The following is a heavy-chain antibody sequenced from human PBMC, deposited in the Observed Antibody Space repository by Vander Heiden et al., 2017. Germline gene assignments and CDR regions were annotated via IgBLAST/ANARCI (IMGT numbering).Heavy chain of an antibody. CDR2: IGHEGNGI. CDR3: ARDRDSGHFDY. V-gene: IGHV3-33*01. CDR1: GFYFGVFG. Sequence: QVQLVQSGGGVVQPGPSLRLSCAASGFYFGVFGMHWVRQAPGQGLEWVASIGHEGNGISYADSVRGRFTISRDKSKNTLYLQLSSRRAEDTAIYYGARDRDSGHFDYWGLGALVTVSS. D-gene: IGHD6-25*01. J-gene: IGHJ4*02.